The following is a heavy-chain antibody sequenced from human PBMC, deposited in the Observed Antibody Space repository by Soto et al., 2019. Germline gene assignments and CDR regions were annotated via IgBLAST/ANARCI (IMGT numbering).Heavy chain of an antibody. Sequence: EVQLVESGGGLVQPGGSLKLSCAASGFTFSGSAMHWVRQASGKGLEWVGRIRSKANSYATAYAASVKGRFTISRDDSKNTAYLQMNSLKTEDTAVYYCTRQENYYDSSGYQDWGQGTLFTVSS. V-gene: IGHV3-73*02. D-gene: IGHD3-22*01. CDR1: GFTFSGSA. J-gene: IGHJ4*02. CDR3: TRQENYYDSSGYQD. CDR2: IRSKANSYAT.